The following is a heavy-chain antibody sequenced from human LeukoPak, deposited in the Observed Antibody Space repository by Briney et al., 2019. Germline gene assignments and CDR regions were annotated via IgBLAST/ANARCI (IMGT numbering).Heavy chain of an antibody. J-gene: IGHJ6*03. D-gene: IGHD3-22*01. CDR3: ARGYDSSGYLYYYYMDV. V-gene: IGHV4-39*07. Sequence: KSSETLSLTCTVSGGSISSNNYYWGWIRQPPGKGLEWIGSIYYSGSTNYNPSLKSRVTISVDTSKNQFSLKLSSVTAADTAVYYCARGYDSSGYLYYYYMDVWGKGTTVTVSS. CDR2: IYYSGST. CDR1: GGSISSNNYY.